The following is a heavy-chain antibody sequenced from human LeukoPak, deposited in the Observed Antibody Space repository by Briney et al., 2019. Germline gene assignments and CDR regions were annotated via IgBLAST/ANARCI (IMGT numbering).Heavy chain of an antibody. CDR3: ARGWSSSGWYWGEHYYYYMDV. CDR2: IYYSGST. V-gene: IGHV4-59*01. CDR1: GGSISSYY. J-gene: IGHJ6*03. D-gene: IGHD6-19*01. Sequence: SETLSLTCTVSGGSISSYYWSWIRQPPGKGLEWIGYIYYSGSTNYNPSLKSRVTISVDTSKNQFSLTLSSVTAADTAVYYGARGWSSSGWYWGEHYYYYMDVWGKGTTVTVSS.